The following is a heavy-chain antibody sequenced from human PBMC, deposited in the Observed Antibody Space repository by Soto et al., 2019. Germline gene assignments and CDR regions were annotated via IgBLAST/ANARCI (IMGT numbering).Heavy chain of an antibody. D-gene: IGHD6-13*01. V-gene: IGHV4-38-2*01. Sequence: SETLSLTCAVSGDSISSGYYWAWIRQPPGKGLEWIGSIYHSGTTYYNPSLKSRVTISVDTSKNQFSLKLSSVTAADTAVYYCARSGHSSSWYRGWFDPWGQGTLVTVSS. CDR3: ARSGHSSSWYRGWFDP. CDR1: GDSISSGYY. CDR2: IYHSGTT. J-gene: IGHJ5*02.